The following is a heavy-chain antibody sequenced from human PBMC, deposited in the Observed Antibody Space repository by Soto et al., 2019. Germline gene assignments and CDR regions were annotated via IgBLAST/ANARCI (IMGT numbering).Heavy chain of an antibody. V-gene: IGHV4-59*01. CDR1: GGSISSYY. Sequence: SETLSLTCTVSGGSISSYYWSWIRQPPGKGLEWIGYIYYSGSTNYNPSLKSRVTISVDTSKNQFSLKLSSVTAADTAVYYCAIGGSSCYPGYFDYWGQGTLVPVSS. D-gene: IGHD2-2*01. CDR2: IYYSGST. J-gene: IGHJ4*02. CDR3: AIGGSSCYPGYFDY.